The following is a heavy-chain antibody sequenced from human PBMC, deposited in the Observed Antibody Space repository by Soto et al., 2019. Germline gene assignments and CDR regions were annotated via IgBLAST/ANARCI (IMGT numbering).Heavy chain of an antibody. J-gene: IGHJ4*02. V-gene: IGHV3-33*01. CDR1: GFTVSSYD. CDR2: IWYDGSNK. CDR3: ARASTTVTLPCYFDY. D-gene: IGHD4-17*01. Sequence: QVQRVESGGGVVQPGRSLRLSCAASGFTVSSYDMHWVRQAPGKGLEWVAVIWYDGSNKYYADSVKGRFTISRDNSKNTLYLQMNSLRAEDTAVYYCARASTTVTLPCYFDYWGQGTLVTVSS.